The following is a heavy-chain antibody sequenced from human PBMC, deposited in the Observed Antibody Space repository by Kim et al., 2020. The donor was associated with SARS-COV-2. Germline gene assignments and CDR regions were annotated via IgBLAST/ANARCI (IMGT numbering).Heavy chain of an antibody. D-gene: IGHD3-22*01. V-gene: IGHV3-74*01. J-gene: IGHJ4*02. CDR1: GFTFSYHW. CDR3: ARVPHYDSSGYYFDY. Sequence: GGSLRHSCAASGFTFSYHWLHWVRQAPGKGLVWVSRINSDGRITTYADSVKGRFTISRDNAKNTLYLEMNNLRVEDTAFYYCARVPHYDSSGYYFDYWDQGTLVSVSP. CDR2: INSDGRIT.